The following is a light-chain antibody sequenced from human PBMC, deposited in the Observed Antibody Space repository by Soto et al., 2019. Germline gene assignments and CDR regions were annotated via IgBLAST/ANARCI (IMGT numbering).Light chain of an antibody. CDR3: LQYDSYPWT. V-gene: IGKV1-5*03. Sequence: DIQMTQSPSTLSASVGDRVTITCRASQSMSGWLAWYQQKPGKAPTVLIYKSSSLQSGVPSRFSGSGSGTEFTLTISSLQPDDFANYYCLQYDSYPWTFGQRTKVDIK. CDR1: QSMSGW. CDR2: KSS. J-gene: IGKJ1*01.